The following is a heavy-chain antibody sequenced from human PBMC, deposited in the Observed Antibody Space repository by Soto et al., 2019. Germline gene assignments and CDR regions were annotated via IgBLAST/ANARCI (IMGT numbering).Heavy chain of an antibody. CDR2: IYYSGST. D-gene: IGHD2-2*01. Sequence: QVQLQESGPGLVKPSQTLSLTCTVSGGSISSGGYYWSWIRQHPGKGLEWIGYIYYSGSTYYNPSLKSPVTISVDTSKHQFSLKLSSVTAADTAVYYCARAIVVVPAASRFDPWGQGTLVTVSS. V-gene: IGHV4-31*01. J-gene: IGHJ5*02. CDR3: ARAIVVVPAASRFDP. CDR1: GGSISSGGYY.